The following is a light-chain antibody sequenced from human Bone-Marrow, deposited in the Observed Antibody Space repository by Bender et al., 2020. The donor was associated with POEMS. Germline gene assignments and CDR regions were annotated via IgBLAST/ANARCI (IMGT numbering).Light chain of an antibody. CDR2: ANN. CDR3: QSYDSSLSGRVV. Sequence: QSVLTQPPSVSGAPGQRVTISCTGSSSNIGAGFDVHWYQQLPGTAPKLLISANNNRPSGVPNRFSGSKSGTSASLAITGLQADDEADYYCQSYDSSLSGRVVFGGGTKLTVL. J-gene: IGLJ2*01. V-gene: IGLV1-40*01. CDR1: SSNIGAGFD.